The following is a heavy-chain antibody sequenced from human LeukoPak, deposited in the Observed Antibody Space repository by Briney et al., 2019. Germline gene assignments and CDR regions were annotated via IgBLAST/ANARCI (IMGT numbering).Heavy chain of an antibody. CDR2: ISYDGSN. V-gene: IGHV3-30-3*01. Sequence: GGSLRLSCAASGFTFSNYAMYWVRQAPGKGLEWAAVISYDGSNKCADSVKGRFTISRDNSKNTLYLQMNSLRADGTAVYYCARESAYSFDYWGQGTLVTVSS. CDR3: ARESAYSFDY. CDR1: GFTFSNYA. J-gene: IGHJ4*02. D-gene: IGHD3-3*01.